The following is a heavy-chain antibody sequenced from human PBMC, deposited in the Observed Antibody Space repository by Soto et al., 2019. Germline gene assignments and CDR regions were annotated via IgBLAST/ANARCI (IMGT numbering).Heavy chain of an antibody. CDR3: ARGGRSGWYEDGVDY. Sequence: QVQLVESGGGLVKPGGSLRISCAASGFTFSDYYMSWIRQAPGKGLEWVSYISSSSSYTNYADSVKGRFTISRDNAKNSLYLQMNSLRAEDTAVYYCARGGRSGWYEDGVDYWGQGTLVTVSS. CDR2: ISSSSSYT. D-gene: IGHD6-19*01. V-gene: IGHV3-11*05. CDR1: GFTFSDYY. J-gene: IGHJ4*02.